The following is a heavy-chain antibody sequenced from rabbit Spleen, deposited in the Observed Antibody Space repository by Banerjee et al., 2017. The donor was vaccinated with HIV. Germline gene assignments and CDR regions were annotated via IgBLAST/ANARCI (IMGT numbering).Heavy chain of an antibody. Sequence: QEQLVESGGGLVKPGASLTLTRTASGFSFSSSYDMCWVRQAPGKGLEWIGCIYTGNVKTYYASWAKGRFTISKSSSTTVTLQMTSLTAADTATYFCARNLENYAGSSYLDLWGPGTLVTVS. D-gene: IGHD8-1*01. CDR3: ARNLENYAGSSYLDL. CDR1: GFSFSSSYD. V-gene: IGHV1S45*01. CDR2: IYTGNVKT. J-gene: IGHJ4*01.